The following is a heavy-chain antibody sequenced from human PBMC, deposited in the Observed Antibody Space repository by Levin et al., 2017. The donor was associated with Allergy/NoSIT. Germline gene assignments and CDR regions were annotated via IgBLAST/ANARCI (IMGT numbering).Heavy chain of an antibody. D-gene: IGHD2-15*01. CDR2: IYYSGST. CDR3: ARRGYCSGGSCRIGFDP. V-gene: IGHV4-39*01. J-gene: IGHJ5*02. Sequence: SQTLSLTCAVSGGSISSSSYYWGWIRQPPGKGLEWIGSIYYSGSTYYNPSLKSRVTISVDTSKNQFSLKLSSVTAADTAVYYCARRGYCSGGSCRIGFDPWGQGTLVTVSS. CDR1: GGSISSSSYY.